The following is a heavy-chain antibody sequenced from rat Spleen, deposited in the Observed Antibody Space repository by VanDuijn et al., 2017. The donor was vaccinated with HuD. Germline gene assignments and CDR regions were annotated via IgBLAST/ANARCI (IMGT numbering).Heavy chain of an antibody. J-gene: IGHJ3*01. Sequence: VQLKESGPGLVQPSQTLSLTCTVSGFSLTDYNIHWVRQRPGKGLEWMGIMWSGGRTAYNSALKSRLSISRDTSKNQVSLKMNSLQTEDTATYYCAREGYYDGTYYPFDYWGQGTLVTVSS. CDR1: GFSLTDYN. D-gene: IGHD1-12*02. CDR3: AREGYYDGTYYPFDY. V-gene: IGHV2S63*01. CDR2: MWSGGRT.